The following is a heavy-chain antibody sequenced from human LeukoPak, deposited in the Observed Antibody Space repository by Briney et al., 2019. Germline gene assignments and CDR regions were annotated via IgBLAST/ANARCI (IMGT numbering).Heavy chain of an antibody. CDR1: GGSIGIGSYY. V-gene: IGHV4-61*02. CDR2: IYTSGST. J-gene: IGHJ3*02. Sequence: SETLSLTCTVSGGSIGIGSYYWSWIRQPAGEGLEWIGRIYTSGSTNYNPSLKSRVTMSVDTSKNQFSLKLSSVTAADTAVYYCARGREWNPSDAFDIWGQGTMVTVSS. D-gene: IGHD1-1*01. CDR3: ARGREWNPSDAFDI.